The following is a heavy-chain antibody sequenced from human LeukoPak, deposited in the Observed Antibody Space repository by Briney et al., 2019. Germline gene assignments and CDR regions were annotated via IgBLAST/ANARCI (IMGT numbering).Heavy chain of an antibody. J-gene: IGHJ4*02. CDR1: GGSISSGGYY. Sequence: PSQTLSLTCTVSGGSISSGGYYWSWIRQPPGKGLEWIGSIYYSGSTYYNPSLKSRVTISVDTSKNQFSLKLSSVTAADTAVYYCASSYQLLYYFDYWGQGTLVTVSS. CDR3: ASSYQLLYYFDY. D-gene: IGHD2-2*01. CDR2: IYYSGST. V-gene: IGHV4-30-2*03.